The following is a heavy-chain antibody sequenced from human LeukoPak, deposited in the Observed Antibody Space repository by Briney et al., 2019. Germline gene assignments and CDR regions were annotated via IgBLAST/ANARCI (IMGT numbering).Heavy chain of an antibody. Sequence: SSETLSLTCAVYGGSFSGYFWTWIRQPPGKGLEWLGEINHRGSTNYNPSLKSRVTISVDTSKNQFSLKLSSVTAADTAVYYCARGIKYYDILTGYRPHYFDYWGQGTLVTVSS. CDR2: INHRGST. CDR1: GGSFSGYF. D-gene: IGHD3-9*01. V-gene: IGHV4-34*01. CDR3: ARGIKYYDILTGYRPHYFDY. J-gene: IGHJ4*02.